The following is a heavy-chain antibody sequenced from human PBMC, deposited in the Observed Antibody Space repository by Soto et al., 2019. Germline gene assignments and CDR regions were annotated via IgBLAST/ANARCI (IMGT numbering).Heavy chain of an antibody. CDR2: IYWDDDK. D-gene: IGHD4-17*01. V-gene: IGHV2-5*02. CDR1: GFSLNTSGVG. J-gene: IGHJ5*02. CDR3: ARRTATVTWWFAP. Sequence: QITLKESGHTLVKPKQTLTLTCTFSGFSLNTSGVGVGWIRQPPGKALEWLALIYWDDDKRYSPSLNSRLTSTKDTAKNRVVLTMTNMDPADTATHVRARRTATVTWWFAPWGQGTLFTVAS.